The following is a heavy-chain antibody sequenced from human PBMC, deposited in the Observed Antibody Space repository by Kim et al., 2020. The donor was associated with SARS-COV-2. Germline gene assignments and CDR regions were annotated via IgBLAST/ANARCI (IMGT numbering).Heavy chain of an antibody. D-gene: IGHD1-1*01. CDR3: AKVEVVGEYNYGCGL. J-gene: IGHJ4*02. Sequence: GGSLRLSCSASGLTFSTYPMTWVRQAPGKGLEWVSGISASGRRTFYADSVKGRFTISRENSRNTVFLQMTSLSADDTAVYYCAKVEVVGEYNYGCGLWGQGVLVTVPS. V-gene: IGHV3-23*01. CDR1: GLTFSTYP. CDR2: ISASGRRT.